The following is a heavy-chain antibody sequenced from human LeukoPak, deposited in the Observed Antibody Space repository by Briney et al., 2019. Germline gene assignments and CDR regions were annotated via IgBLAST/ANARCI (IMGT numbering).Heavy chain of an antibody. Sequence: PSETLSLTCAVSGGSISSSSYHWGWIRQPPGKGLEWIGTIYYSGSTYYNPSLKSRVTISVDTSKNQFSLRLSSVTAADTAVYYCARHGYDGSGSYYSFDYWGQGTLVTVSS. V-gene: IGHV4-39*01. J-gene: IGHJ4*02. CDR1: GGSISSSSYH. CDR2: IYYSGST. CDR3: ARHGYDGSGSYYSFDY. D-gene: IGHD3-10*01.